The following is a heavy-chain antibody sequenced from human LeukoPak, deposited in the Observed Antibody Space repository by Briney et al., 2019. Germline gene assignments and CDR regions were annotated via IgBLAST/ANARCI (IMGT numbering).Heavy chain of an antibody. D-gene: IGHD3-22*01. CDR1: GGTFSSYA. CDR3: ARVYDSSGYYFDY. V-gene: IGHV1-69*05. CDR2: IIPIFGTA. Sequence: SVKVSCKTSGGTFSSYAISWVRQAPGQGLEWMGGIIPIFGTANYAQKFQGRVTITTDESTSTAYMELSSLRSEDTAVYYCARVYDSSGYYFDYWGQGTLVTVSS. J-gene: IGHJ4*02.